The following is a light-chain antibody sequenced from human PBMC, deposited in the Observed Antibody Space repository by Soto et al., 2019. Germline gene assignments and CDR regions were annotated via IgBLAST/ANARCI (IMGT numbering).Light chain of an antibody. CDR2: RDS. CDR3: AAWDGSLSGRV. V-gene: IGLV1-47*01. J-gene: IGLJ3*02. Sequence: QSVLTQPPSASGTPGQRVTISCSGSSSNMGSNYVYWYQQLPGTAPKLLIYRDSQRPSGVPDRFSGSKSGASGSLAISWLRSEDEADYYCAAWDGSLSGRVFGGGTKVTVL. CDR1: SSNMGSNY.